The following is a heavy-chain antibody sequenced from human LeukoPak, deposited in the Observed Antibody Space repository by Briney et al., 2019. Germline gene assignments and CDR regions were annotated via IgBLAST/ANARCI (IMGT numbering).Heavy chain of an antibody. Sequence: SETLSLTCTASGGSISSYYWSWIRQPAGKGLEWIGRIYTSGSTNYNPSLKSRVTISVDKSKNQFSLKLSSVTAADTAVYYCARESYYYDSSGYPYWYFDPWGRGTLVTVSS. CDR1: GGSISSYY. V-gene: IGHV4-4*07. J-gene: IGHJ2*01. CDR3: ARESYYYDSSGYPYWYFDP. CDR2: IYTSGST. D-gene: IGHD3-22*01.